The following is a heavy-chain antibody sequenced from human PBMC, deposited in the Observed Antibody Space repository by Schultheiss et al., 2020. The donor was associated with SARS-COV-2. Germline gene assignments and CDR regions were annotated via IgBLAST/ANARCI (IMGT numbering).Heavy chain of an antibody. CDR2: IYYSGST. Sequence: SETLSLTCTVSGGSFSSGGYYWSWIRQHPGKGLEWIGYIYYSGSTYYNPSLKSRVTISVDTSKNQFSLKLSSVTAADTAVYYCAGMSGLERFYYYYYGMDVWGQGTTVTVSS. CDR3: AGMSGLERFYYYYYGMDV. D-gene: IGHD3-3*01. J-gene: IGHJ6*02. V-gene: IGHV4-31*03. CDR1: GGSFSSGGYY.